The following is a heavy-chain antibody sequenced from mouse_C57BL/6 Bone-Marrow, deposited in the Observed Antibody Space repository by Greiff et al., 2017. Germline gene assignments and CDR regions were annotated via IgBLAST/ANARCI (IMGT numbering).Heavy chain of an antibody. J-gene: IGHJ1*03. V-gene: IGHV5-17*01. CDR3: ATFDV. CDR2: ISSGSSTI. CDR1: GFTFSDYG. Sequence: EVKLVESGGGLVKPGGSLKLSCEASGFTFSDYGMHWVRQAPEKGLEWVAYISSGSSTIYYADTVKGRFTISRDNAKKTMFLQMTILRSEDTSMYYCATFDVWGTGTTVTVSS.